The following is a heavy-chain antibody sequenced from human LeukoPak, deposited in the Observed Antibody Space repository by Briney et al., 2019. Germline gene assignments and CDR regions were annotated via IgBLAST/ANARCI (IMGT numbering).Heavy chain of an antibody. Sequence: PGGSLRLSCAASGFTFSSHAMSWVRQAPGKGLEWVSAISGSGGSTYYADSVKGRFTISRDNSKNTLYLQMNSLRAEDTAVYYCAKDGVGGYYYGSGSYSWGQGTLVTVSS. CDR1: GFTFSSHA. V-gene: IGHV3-23*01. CDR2: ISGSGGST. J-gene: IGHJ5*02. D-gene: IGHD3-10*01. CDR3: AKDGVGGYYYGSGSYS.